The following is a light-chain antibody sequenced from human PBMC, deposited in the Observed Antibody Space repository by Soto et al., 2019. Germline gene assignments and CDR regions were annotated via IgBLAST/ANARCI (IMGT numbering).Light chain of an antibody. CDR3: QQYGSSPLT. J-gene: IGKJ4*01. V-gene: IGKV3-20*01. CDR1: QSVSSSF. Sequence: EIVLTQSPGTLSLSPGERATLSCRASQSVSSSFIAWYQQKPGQAPRLLIYGASSRATGLPDRFSGSGSGTDFTLTISRLEPEDVAVYYCQQYGSSPLTFGGGTKVEIK. CDR2: GAS.